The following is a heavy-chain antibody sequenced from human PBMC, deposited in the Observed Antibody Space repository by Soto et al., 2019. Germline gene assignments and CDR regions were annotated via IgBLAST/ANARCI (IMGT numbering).Heavy chain of an antibody. CDR2: IGSSSSSI. CDR1: GFTLNSYA. J-gene: IGHJ3*02. V-gene: IGHV3-21*01. D-gene: IGHD3-10*01. Sequence: EVQLVESGGGLVKPGGSLRLSCAASGFTLNSYAMNWVRQAPEKGLEWVSSIGSSSSSIFYADSVKGRFTISRDNAKNSLDLQMNSLRGEDKGVYSCARGDGEAFDIWGQGTVVTVSS. CDR3: ARGDGEAFDI.